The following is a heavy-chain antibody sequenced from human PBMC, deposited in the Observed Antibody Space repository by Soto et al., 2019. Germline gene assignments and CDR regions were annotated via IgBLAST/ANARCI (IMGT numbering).Heavy chain of an antibody. J-gene: IGHJ4*02. Sequence: DVQLVESGGGLVQPGGSLKLSCATSGFSFSGTAMHWVRQASGKGLEWVGSIRTKPNNYATTYAASVTGRFTISRDDSKNTVYLQMNILKTEDTAVYYCTRPEDPYRYPEAFDSWGQGALVTVSS. CDR1: GFSFSGTA. CDR3: TRPEDPYRYPEAFDS. V-gene: IGHV3-73*02. D-gene: IGHD3-16*02. CDR2: IRTKPNNYAT.